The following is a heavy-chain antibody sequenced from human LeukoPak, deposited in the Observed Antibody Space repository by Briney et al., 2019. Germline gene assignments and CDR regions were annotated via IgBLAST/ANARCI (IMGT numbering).Heavy chain of an antibody. D-gene: IGHD3-3*01. CDR2: INTDGSST. V-gene: IGHV3-74*01. CDR1: GFTFSSYA. Sequence: GGSLRLSCAASGFTFSSYAMSWVRQAPGKGLVWVSRINTDGSSTNYADSVKGRFTISRDNAKNTLYLQMNSLRAEDTAVYYCARGRSGYFDYWGQGTLVTVSS. CDR3: ARGRSGYFDY. J-gene: IGHJ4*02.